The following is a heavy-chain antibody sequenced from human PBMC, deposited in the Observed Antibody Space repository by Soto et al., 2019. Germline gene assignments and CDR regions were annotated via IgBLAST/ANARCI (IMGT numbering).Heavy chain of an antibody. CDR2: INHSGST. CDR3: ARGVIAVAGVYYYYYYGMDV. J-gene: IGHJ6*02. Sequence: SETLSLTCAVYGGSFSGYYWSWIRQPPGKGLEWIGEINHSGSTNYNPSLKSRVTISVDTSKNQFSLKLSSVTAADTAVYYCARGVIAVAGVYYYYYYGMDVWGQGTTVTVSS. D-gene: IGHD6-19*01. V-gene: IGHV4-34*01. CDR1: GGSFSGYY.